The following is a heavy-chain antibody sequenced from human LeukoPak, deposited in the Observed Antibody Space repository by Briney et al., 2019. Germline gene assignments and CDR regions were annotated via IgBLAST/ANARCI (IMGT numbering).Heavy chain of an antibody. Sequence: ETLSLTCTVSGYSISSGYYSGWIRQPPGKGLEWVSSISSSSSYIYYADSVKGRFTISRDNAKNSLYLQMNSLRAEDTAVYYCVRDFVAMVRVLYYYMDVWGKGTTVTISS. J-gene: IGHJ6*03. D-gene: IGHD3-10*01. V-gene: IGHV3-21*01. CDR3: VRDFVAMVRVLYYYMDV. CDR1: GYSISSGYY. CDR2: ISSSSSYI.